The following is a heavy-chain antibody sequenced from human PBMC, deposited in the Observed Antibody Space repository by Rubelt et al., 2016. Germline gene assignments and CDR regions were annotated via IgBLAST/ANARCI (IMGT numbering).Heavy chain of an antibody. Sequence: EVQLVESGGGLVKPGGSLRLSCAASGFTVSSNYMSWVRQAPGKGLEWVSVIYSGGSTYYADSVKGRFTISRHNSKNTLYLQMNSLRAEDTAVYYCARHSEGYSSYPLDYWGQGTLVTVSS. V-gene: IGHV3-53*04. D-gene: IGHD2-15*01. CDR2: IYSGGST. J-gene: IGHJ4*02. CDR3: ARHSEGYSSYPLDY. CDR1: GFTVSSNY.